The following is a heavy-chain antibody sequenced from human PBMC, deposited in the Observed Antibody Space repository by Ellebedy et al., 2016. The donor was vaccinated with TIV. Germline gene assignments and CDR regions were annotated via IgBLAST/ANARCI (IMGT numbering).Heavy chain of an antibody. J-gene: IGHJ4*02. CDR3: AADYYGSGNPDY. V-gene: IGHV1-8*01. CDR2: MNPNSGNT. Sequence: ASVKVSXKASGYTFTSYDINWVRQATGQGLEWMGWMNPNSGNTGYAQKFQGRVTMTRNTSISTAYMELSSLRSEDTAVYYCAADYYGSGNPDYWGQGTLVTVSS. CDR1: GYTFTSYD. D-gene: IGHD3-10*01.